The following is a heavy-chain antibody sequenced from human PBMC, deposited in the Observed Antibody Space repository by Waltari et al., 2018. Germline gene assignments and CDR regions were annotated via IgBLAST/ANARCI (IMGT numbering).Heavy chain of an antibody. V-gene: IGHV3-23*01. D-gene: IGHD4-17*01. CDR2: ISGSGGST. CDR3: ANDYGDYDDAFDI. CDR1: GFTFSSYA. Sequence: EVQLLESGGGLVQPGGSLRLSCAASGFTFSSYAMSWVRQAPGKGLEWGSAISGSGGSTYYADSVKGRFTISRDNSKNTLYLQMNSLRAEDTAVYYCANDYGDYDDAFDIWGQGTMVTVSS. J-gene: IGHJ3*02.